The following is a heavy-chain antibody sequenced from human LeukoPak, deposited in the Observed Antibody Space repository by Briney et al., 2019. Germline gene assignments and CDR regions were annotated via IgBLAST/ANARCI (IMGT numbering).Heavy chain of an antibody. J-gene: IGHJ4*02. CDR2: INEDGSGK. CDR1: GFIFRNYW. CDR3: LSGPGH. V-gene: IGHV3-7*01. Sequence: GGSLRLSCEAAGFIFRNYWMGWVRQAPGKGLEWVANINEDGSGKYYVDSVRGRFTISRGNAKNSLYLQMNILRAEDTAVFYCLSGPGHCGQGTLVTVSS.